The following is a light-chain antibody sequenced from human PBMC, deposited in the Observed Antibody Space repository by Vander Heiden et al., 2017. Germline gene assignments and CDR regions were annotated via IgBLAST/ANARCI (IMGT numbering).Light chain of an antibody. V-gene: IGKV1-5*03. CDR2: MAS. Sequence: DIQMTQSPSTLSASAGDRVTITCRASQAISNCLAWYQQKPGQAPNLLIHMASSLESGVPSRFRGSGSGTEFTLTISSLQPDDFATYYCQHYYNMPYTFGQGTKLEMK. J-gene: IGKJ2*01. CDR1: QAISNC. CDR3: QHYYNMPYT.